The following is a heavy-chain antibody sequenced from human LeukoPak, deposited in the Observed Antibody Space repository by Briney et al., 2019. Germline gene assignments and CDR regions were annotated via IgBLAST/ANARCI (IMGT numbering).Heavy chain of an antibody. CDR1: GFTFSSYE. CDR3: ARGSCSGLRCTKRFDP. Sequence: GGSLRLSCAASGFTFSSYEMNWVRQAPGKGLEWVSYISRSGSTIYYADSVKGRFTISRDNAKNSLYLQMNSLRAEDTAVYYCARGSCSGLRCTKRFDPWGQGTLVTVSS. D-gene: IGHD4-17*01. V-gene: IGHV3-48*03. CDR2: ISRSGSTI. J-gene: IGHJ5*02.